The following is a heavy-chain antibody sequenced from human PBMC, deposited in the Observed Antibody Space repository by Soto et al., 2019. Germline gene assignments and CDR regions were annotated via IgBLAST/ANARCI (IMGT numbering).Heavy chain of an antibody. J-gene: IGHJ4*02. V-gene: IGHV3-30*18. CDR1: GFTFSSYG. CDR2: ISYDGSNK. CDR3: AKDGGLAY. D-gene: IGHD3-16*01. Sequence: GGSLRLSCAASGFTFSSYGMHWVRQAPGKGLEWVAVISYDGSNKYYADSVKGRFTISRDNSKNTLYLQMNSLRAEDTAVYYCAKDGGLAYWGQGTLVTVSS.